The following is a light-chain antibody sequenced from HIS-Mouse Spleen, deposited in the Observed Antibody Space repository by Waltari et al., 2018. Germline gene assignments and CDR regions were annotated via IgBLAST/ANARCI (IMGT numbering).Light chain of an antibody. CDR3: MQALQTPWT. J-gene: IGKJ2*01. CDR1: QSLLHSNGYNY. CDR2: LGS. Sequence: DIVMTQSSLSLPVPPGEPASIPCRSSQSLLHSNGYNYLDWYLQKPGQSPQLLIYLGSNRASGVPDRFSGSGSGTDFTLKISRVEAEDVGVYYCMQALQTPWTFGQGTKLEIK. V-gene: IGKV2-28*01.